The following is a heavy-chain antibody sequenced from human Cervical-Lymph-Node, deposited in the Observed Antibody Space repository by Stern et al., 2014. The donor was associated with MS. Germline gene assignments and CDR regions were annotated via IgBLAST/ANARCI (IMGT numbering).Heavy chain of an antibody. V-gene: IGHV3-43*01. D-gene: IGHD3-22*01. CDR2: ITWDGGGT. Sequence: EVQLVESGGAVVQPGGSQRLSCAASGFTFDEYNLLWVRPAPGQGLELVSLITWDGGGTYYADSVKGRFIISRDNRKNSLYLEMNSLRTEDTALYYCAKARSGYYDSSGYFLADHWGQGTLVTVSS. CDR1: GFTFDEYN. J-gene: IGHJ4*02. CDR3: AKARSGYYDSSGYFLADH.